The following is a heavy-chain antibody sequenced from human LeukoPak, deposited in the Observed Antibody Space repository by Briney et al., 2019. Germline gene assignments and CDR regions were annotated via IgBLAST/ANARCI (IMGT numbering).Heavy chain of an antibody. J-gene: IGHJ5*02. CDR2: ISAYNGNP. CDR3: ARAYETLTGHSAWFDP. CDR1: GYTFTSYG. Sequence: GASVKISCKASGYTFTSYGISWVRQAPGQGLEWMGWISAYNGNPTYAHNLQDRITMSTDSSTSTAYMELRSLTSDDTAVYYCARAYETLTGHSAWFDPWGQGTLVTVST. V-gene: IGHV1-18*01. D-gene: IGHD3-9*01.